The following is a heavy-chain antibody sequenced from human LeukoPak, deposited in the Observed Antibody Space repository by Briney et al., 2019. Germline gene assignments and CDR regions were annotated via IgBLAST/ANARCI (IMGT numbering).Heavy chain of an antibody. D-gene: IGHD3-10*01. CDR3: AKDLLDYYGSGSLDC. CDR1: GFTFSSYA. Sequence: PGGSLRLSCAASGFTFSSYAMSWVRQAPEKGLEWVPSISGSGGTTYYADSVKGRFTISRDNSKNTLYLQMNSLRAEDTAVYYCAKDLLDYYGSGSLDCWGQGTLVTVSS. V-gene: IGHV3-23*01. J-gene: IGHJ4*02. CDR2: ISGSGGTT.